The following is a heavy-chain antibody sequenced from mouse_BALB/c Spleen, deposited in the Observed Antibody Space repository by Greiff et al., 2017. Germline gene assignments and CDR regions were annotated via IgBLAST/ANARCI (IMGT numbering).Heavy chain of an antibody. V-gene: IGHV2-2*02. CDR1: GFSLTSYG. Sequence: VQGVESGPGLVQPSQSLSITCTVSGFSLTSYGVHWVRQSPGKGLEWLGVIWSGGSTDYNAAFISRLSISKDNSKSQVFFKMNSLQANDTAIYYCAKYGILYAMDYWGQGTSVTVSS. D-gene: IGHD2-1*01. J-gene: IGHJ4*01. CDR2: IWSGGST. CDR3: AKYGILYAMDY.